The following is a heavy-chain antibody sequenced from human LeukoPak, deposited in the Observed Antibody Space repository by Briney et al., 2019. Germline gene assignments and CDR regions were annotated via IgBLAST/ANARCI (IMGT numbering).Heavy chain of an antibody. CDR2: ISWNSGSI. Sequence: GRSLRLSCAASDFRFDDYAMHWVRQAPGKGLEWVSGISWNSGSIDYVDSVKGRFIISRDNAKNFLFLEMNGLRPEATALYYCAKGTGRYWTFFDYWGQGTLVTVSS. CDR1: DFRFDDYA. CDR3: AKGTGRYWTFFDY. D-gene: IGHD2-21*01. V-gene: IGHV3-9*01. J-gene: IGHJ4*02.